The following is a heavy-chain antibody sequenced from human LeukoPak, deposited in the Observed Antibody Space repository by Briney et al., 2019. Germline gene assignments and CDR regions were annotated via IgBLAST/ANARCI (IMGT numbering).Heavy chain of an antibody. V-gene: IGHV1-18*01. D-gene: IGHD2-8*01. CDR3: ARGNGPRYYSGMDV. J-gene: IGHJ6*02. CDR1: GYTFTSYG. Sequence: ASVKVSCMASGYTFTSYGISWVRQAPGQGLEGMGWISAYNGNTNYAQKLQGRVTMTTDTSTSTGYMELSSLRSDDTAVYYCARGNGPRYYSGMDVWGQGTTVTVSS. CDR2: ISAYNGNT.